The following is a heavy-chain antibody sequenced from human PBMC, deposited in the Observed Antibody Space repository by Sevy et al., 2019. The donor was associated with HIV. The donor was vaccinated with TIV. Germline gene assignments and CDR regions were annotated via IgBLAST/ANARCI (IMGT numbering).Heavy chain of an antibody. V-gene: IGHV3-21*01. J-gene: IGHJ4*02. CDR1: GFSISGYT. Sequence: GGSLRLSCAASGFSISGYTMNWVRQAPGKGLEWVSSISSGSSFIYYADSLKGRFTISRDNARNLLYLQMNSLRVEDPAVYYCARVGLGDCSGTNCSPNDYWGQGTLVTVSS. CDR3: ARVGLGDCSGTNCSPNDY. D-gene: IGHD2-2*01. CDR2: ISSGSSFI.